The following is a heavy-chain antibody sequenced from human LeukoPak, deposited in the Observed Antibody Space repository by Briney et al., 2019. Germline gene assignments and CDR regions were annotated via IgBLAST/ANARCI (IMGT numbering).Heavy chain of an antibody. CDR2: IYYSGST. J-gene: IGHJ5*02. V-gene: IGHV4-59*01. Sequence: SETLSLTCTVSGGSISSYYWSWILQPPGKGLERIGHIYYSGSTNYNPSLKSRVIISVDTSKHQFSLKLSCVTAADTAVYYCARGQRVRQERITMVRGVPTSNWFDPWGQGTLVTVSS. CDR1: GGSISSYY. D-gene: IGHD3-10*01. CDR3: ARGQRVRQERITMVRGVPTSNWFDP.